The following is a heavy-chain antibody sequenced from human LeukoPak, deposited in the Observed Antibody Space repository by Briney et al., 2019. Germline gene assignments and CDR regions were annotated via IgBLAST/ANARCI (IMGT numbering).Heavy chain of an antibody. Sequence: GGSLRLSCAASGFTFSDYYMSWIRQAPGKGLEWVSYISSSGSTIYYADSVKGRFTISRDNAKNSLYLQMNSLRAEDTAVYYCAGTDYYGSGSYYPFDYWGQGTLVTVSS. CDR3: AGTDYYGSGSYYPFDY. D-gene: IGHD3-10*01. V-gene: IGHV3-11*01. CDR2: ISSSGSTI. J-gene: IGHJ4*02. CDR1: GFTFSDYY.